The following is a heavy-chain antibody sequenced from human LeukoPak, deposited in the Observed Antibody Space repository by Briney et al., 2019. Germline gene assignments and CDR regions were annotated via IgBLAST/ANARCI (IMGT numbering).Heavy chain of an antibody. V-gene: IGHV3-21*01. CDR2: ISSSSSYI. D-gene: IGHD1-26*01. CDR3: ARDGGGSYYADY. J-gene: IGHJ4*02. Sequence: PGGSLRPSCAASGFTFSSYSMNWVRQAPGKGLEWVSSISSSSSYIYYADSVKGRFTISRDNAKNSLYLQMNSLRAEDTAVYYCARDGGGSYYADYWGQGTLVTVSS. CDR1: GFTFSSYS.